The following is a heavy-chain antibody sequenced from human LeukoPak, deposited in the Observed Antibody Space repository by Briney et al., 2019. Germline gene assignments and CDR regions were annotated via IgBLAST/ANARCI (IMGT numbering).Heavy chain of an antibody. J-gene: IGHJ3*02. CDR1: GGSISGYY. V-gene: IGHV4-4*07. D-gene: IGHD1-7*01. CDR3: ARLITGTTTAFDI. CDR2: VYTSGST. Sequence: SETLSLTCSVSGGSISGYYWTWIQQPAGKGLEWIGRVYTSGSTHYNPSLKTRLTMSVDTSKNQFSLKLSSVTAADTAVYYCARLITGTTTAFDIWGQGTMVTVSS.